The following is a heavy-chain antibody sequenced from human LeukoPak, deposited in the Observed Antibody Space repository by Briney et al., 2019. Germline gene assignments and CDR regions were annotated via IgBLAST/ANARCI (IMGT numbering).Heavy chain of an antibody. J-gene: IGHJ4*02. Sequence: PGGSLRLSCAASGFTFSSYAMSWVRQAPGKGLEWVSAISGSGGSTYYADSVKGRFTISRDNSKNTLYLQMNSLRAEDTAVYYCAICTSCYTRGGYYFDYWGQGTLVTVSS. D-gene: IGHD2-2*02. CDR1: GFTFSSYA. V-gene: IGHV3-23*01. CDR2: ISGSGGST. CDR3: AICTSCYTRGGYYFDY.